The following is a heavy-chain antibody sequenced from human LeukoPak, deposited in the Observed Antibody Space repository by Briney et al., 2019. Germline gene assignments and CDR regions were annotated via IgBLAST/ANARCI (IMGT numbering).Heavy chain of an antibody. CDR1: GGTFSSYA. CDR3: ARGGIAARPPRKMQNFDY. V-gene: IGHV1-69*06. CDR2: IIPIFGTA. D-gene: IGHD6-6*01. Sequence: ASVKVSCKASGGTFSSYAISWVRQAPGQGLEWMGGIIPIFGTANYAQKFQGRVTITADKSTSTAYMELSSLRSEDTAVYYCARGGIAARPPRKMQNFDYWGQGTLVTVSS. J-gene: IGHJ4*02.